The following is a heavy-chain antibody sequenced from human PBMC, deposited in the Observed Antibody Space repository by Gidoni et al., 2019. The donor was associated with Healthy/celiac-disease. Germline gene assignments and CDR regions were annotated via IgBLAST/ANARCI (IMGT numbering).Heavy chain of an antibody. CDR2: ISGSGGST. V-gene: IGHV3-23*01. J-gene: IGHJ6*02. CDR1: GFTFSSYA. CDR3: AKTPIRGGSSSWYLSGYYYYYGMDV. Sequence: EVQLLESGGGLVQPGGSLRLSCAASGFTFSSYAMSWVRQAPGKGLEWFSAISGSGGSTYYADSVKGRFTISRDNSKNTLYLQMNSLRAEDTAVYYCAKTPIRGGSSSWYLSGYYYYYGMDVWGQGTTVTVSS. D-gene: IGHD6-13*01.